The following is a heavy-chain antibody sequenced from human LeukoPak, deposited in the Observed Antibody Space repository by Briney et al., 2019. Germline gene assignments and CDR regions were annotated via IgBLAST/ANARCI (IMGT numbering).Heavy chain of an antibody. CDR2: ISPNNGGT. V-gene: IGHV1-2*02. CDR3: AREWDCSGGICCPRGFDF. J-gene: IGHJ4*02. Sequence: GASVKVSCKASGYTFTGYYVHWVRQAPGQGLEWMGWISPNNGGTSYAHNFRDRVTMTTDTSINTAYMELSWLTSDDTAVYYCAREWDCSGGICCPRGFDFWGQGTLVTVSS. CDR1: GYTFTGYY. D-gene: IGHD2-15*01.